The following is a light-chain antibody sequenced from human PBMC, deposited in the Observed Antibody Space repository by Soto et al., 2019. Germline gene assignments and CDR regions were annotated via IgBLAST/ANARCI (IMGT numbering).Light chain of an antibody. CDR3: QQHGDWSGT. Sequence: EIVMTQSPATLSLSPVERATLSCRASQSVSGYLAWYQQKPGQAPRLLIYDASNRATGIPARFSGSGSGTDFTLTIGSLEPEDFAVYYCQQHGDWSGTFGPGTKVDIK. CDR2: DAS. J-gene: IGKJ3*01. CDR1: QSVSGY. V-gene: IGKV3-11*01.